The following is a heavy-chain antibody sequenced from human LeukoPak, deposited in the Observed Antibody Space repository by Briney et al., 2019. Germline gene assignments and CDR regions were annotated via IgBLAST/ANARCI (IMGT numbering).Heavy chain of an antibody. J-gene: IGHJ4*02. D-gene: IGHD3-10*01. CDR3: AQDPGSFDY. V-gene: IGHV3-23*01. CDR1: GFTFNSHG. CDR2: ITDSGSNT. Sequence: GGSLRLSCAASGFTFNSHGMSWVRQAPGKGPEWVSGITDSGSNTYYADSVKGRFTISRDNSKNTLYLQMNSLRAEDTAIYYCAQDPGSFDYWGRGTLVTVSS.